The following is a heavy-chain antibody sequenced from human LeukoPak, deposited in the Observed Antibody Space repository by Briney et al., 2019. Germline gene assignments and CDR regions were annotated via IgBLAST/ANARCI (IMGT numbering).Heavy chain of an antibody. Sequence: SVKVSCKASGGTFSIYAISWVRQAPGQGLEWMGGIIPIFGTANYAQKFQGRVTITADESTSTAYMELSSLRSEDTAVYYCARGSPGSRWLQWYYFDYWGQGTLVTVSS. CDR2: IIPIFGTA. J-gene: IGHJ4*02. D-gene: IGHD5-24*01. CDR1: GGTFSIYA. CDR3: ARGSPGSRWLQWYYFDY. V-gene: IGHV1-69*01.